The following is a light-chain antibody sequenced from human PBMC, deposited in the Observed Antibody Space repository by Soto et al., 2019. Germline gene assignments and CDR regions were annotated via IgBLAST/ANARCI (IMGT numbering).Light chain of an antibody. CDR3: QQRSNWPIT. CDR1: QSVSNNY. J-gene: IGKJ5*01. CDR2: DAS. V-gene: IGKV3-11*01. Sequence: EIVLAPSPGTPSLSPGERAPPSCRASQSVSNNYLAWYQQKPGQAPRLLIYDASNRATGIPARFSGSGSGTDFTLTISSLEPEDFAVYYCQQRSNWPITFGQGTRLEIK.